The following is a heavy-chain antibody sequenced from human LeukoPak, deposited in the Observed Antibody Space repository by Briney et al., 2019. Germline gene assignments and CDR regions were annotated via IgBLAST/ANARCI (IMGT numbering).Heavy chain of an antibody. CDR1: GFTFSSYA. CDR3: AKVGCYQRLLDSFYI. D-gene: IGHD1-26*01. J-gene: IGHJ3*02. Sequence: GGSLRLSCAASGFTFSSYAMSWVRQAPGKGLEWVSAISGSGGSTYYADSVKGRFTISRDNSKNTLYLQMNSLRAEDTAVYYCAKVGCYQRLLDSFYIWGQGTMVNGFS. CDR2: ISGSGGST. V-gene: IGHV3-23*01.